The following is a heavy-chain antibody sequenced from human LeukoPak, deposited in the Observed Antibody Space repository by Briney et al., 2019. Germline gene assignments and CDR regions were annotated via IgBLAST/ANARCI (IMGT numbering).Heavy chain of an antibody. CDR2: INSDGSRT. CDR1: GFTFSSYW. CDR3: AKRNTMVRGGPCFDY. V-gene: IGHV3-74*01. J-gene: IGHJ4*02. Sequence: GGSLRLSCAASGFTFSSYWMHWVRQAPGKGLVWVSRINSDGSRTSYADSVKGRFTVSRDNSKNMLYLQMNNLRPEDTATYYCAKRNTMVRGGPCFDYWGQGLMVTVSS. D-gene: IGHD3-10*01.